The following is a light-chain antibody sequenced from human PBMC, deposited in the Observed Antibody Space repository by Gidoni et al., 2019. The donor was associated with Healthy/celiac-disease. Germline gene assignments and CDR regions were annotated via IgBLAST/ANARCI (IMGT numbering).Light chain of an antibody. CDR2: AAS. J-gene: IGKJ1*01. CDR3: QQSYSTPWT. V-gene: IGKV1-39*01. CDR1: QSISSY. Sequence: DILMTQSPSSQSASVGDRVTLTCRASQSISSYLNWYQQKPGKAPKLLIYAASSLQSGVPSRFSGSGSVTDFTLTISSLQPEDFATYYCQQSYSTPWTFGQGTKVEIK.